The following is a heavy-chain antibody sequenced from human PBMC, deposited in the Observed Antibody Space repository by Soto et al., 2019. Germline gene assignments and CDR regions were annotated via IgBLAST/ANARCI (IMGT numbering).Heavy chain of an antibody. J-gene: IGHJ4*02. V-gene: IGHV1-8*01. D-gene: IGHD5-18*01. CDR2: MNPNSGNT. CDR1: GYTFTSYD. Sequence: QVQLVQSGAEVKKPGASVKVSCKASGYTFTSYDINWVRQATGQGLEWMGWMNPNSGNTGYAQKFQXXVTMTRNTSISTAYMELSXXRSXXXXXXXXXXXKSYGYADYWGQGTLVTX. CDR3: XXXKSYGYADY.